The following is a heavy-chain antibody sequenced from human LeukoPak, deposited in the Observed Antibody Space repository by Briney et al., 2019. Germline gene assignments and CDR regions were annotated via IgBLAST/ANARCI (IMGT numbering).Heavy chain of an antibody. CDR3: ARGTWVVVPAAILSLTPFDY. CDR1: GGSFSGYY. V-gene: IGHV4-34*01. CDR2: INHSGST. J-gene: IGHJ4*02. D-gene: IGHD2-2*02. Sequence: KPSETLSLTCAVYGGSFSGYYWSWIRQPPGKGLEWIGEINHSGSTNYNPSLKSRVTISVDTSKNQFSLKLSSVTAADTAVYYCARGTWVVVPAAILSLTPFDYWGQGTLVTVSS.